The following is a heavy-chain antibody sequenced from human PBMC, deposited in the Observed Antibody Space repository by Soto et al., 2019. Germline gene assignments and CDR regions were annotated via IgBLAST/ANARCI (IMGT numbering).Heavy chain of an antibody. D-gene: IGHD4-4*01. J-gene: IGHJ4*02. Sequence: EVQLVESGGGLVQPGGSLRLSCAASGFTFSSHWMSWVRQAPGKGLVWVANIKHDGSETYYVDSVKGRFTISRDNAKNSLYLQMHSLRAEDTAVYYCARDDYNWARDYWGQGTLVTVSS. CDR2: IKHDGSET. V-gene: IGHV3-7*01. CDR1: GFTFSSHW. CDR3: ARDDYNWARDY.